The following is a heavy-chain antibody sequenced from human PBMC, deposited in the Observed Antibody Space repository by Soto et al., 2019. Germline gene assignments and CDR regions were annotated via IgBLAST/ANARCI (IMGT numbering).Heavy chain of an antibody. Sequence: ETLSLSCPVSGASVSSFHWSGIRQSPGKGLEWIGYVFYTGNTKYNPALKRRVTISVDTSKKQFSLKLSSVSAADTGLYYCARSYSGTFYGYDIWGQGILVTVYS. CDR2: VFYTGNT. CDR1: GASVSSFH. V-gene: IGHV4-59*02. D-gene: IGHD1-26*01. J-gene: IGHJ4*02. CDR3: ARSYSGTFYGYDI.